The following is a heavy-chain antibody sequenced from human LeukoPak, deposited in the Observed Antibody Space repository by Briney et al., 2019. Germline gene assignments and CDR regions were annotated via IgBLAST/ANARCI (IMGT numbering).Heavy chain of an antibody. CDR2: IYYSGST. D-gene: IGHD3-10*01. Sequence: PSETLSLTCTVSGGSISSSSYYWGWIRQPPGKGLEWIGSIYYSGSTYYNPSLKSRVTISVDTSKNQFSLKLSSVTAADTAVYYCARDRLYGSGSFDYWAREPWSPSPQ. J-gene: IGHJ4*02. CDR3: ARDRLYGSGSFDY. V-gene: IGHV4-39*07. CDR1: GGSISSSSYY.